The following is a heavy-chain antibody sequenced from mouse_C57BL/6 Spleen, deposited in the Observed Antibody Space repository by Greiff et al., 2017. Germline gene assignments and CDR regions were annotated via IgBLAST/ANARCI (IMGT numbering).Heavy chain of an antibody. CDR2: ISDGGSYT. J-gene: IGHJ2*01. CDR1: GFTFSSYA. D-gene: IGHD2-3*01. Sequence: EVHLVESGGGLVKPGGSLKLSCAASGFTFSSYAMSWVRQTPEKRLEWVATISDGGSYTYYPANVKGRFTISRDNAENNLYLQMSHLKSEDTAMYYCARVDGYYYFDYWGQGTTLTVSS. CDR3: ARVDGYYYFDY. V-gene: IGHV5-4*01.